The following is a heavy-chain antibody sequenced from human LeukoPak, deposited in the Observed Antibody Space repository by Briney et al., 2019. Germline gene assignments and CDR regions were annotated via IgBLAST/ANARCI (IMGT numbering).Heavy chain of an antibody. V-gene: IGHV3-9*01. J-gene: IGHJ4*02. Sequence: GGSLRLSCAASGFTFDEYAMHWVRQAPGKGLEWVSGISWNSGSIGYADSVKGRFTISRDNAKNSLYLQMNSLRAEDTALYYCAKGPSDVRRLLWFGELDEPFDYWGQGTLVTVSS. CDR1: GFTFDEYA. D-gene: IGHD3-10*01. CDR3: AKGPSDVRRLLWFGELDEPFDY. CDR2: ISWNSGSI.